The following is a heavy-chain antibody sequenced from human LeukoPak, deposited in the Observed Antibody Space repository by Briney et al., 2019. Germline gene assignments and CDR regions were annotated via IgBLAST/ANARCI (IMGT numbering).Heavy chain of an antibody. J-gene: IGHJ4*02. CDR3: VRRLAVAGTFDS. CDR1: GFTFNDFW. Sequence: PGGSLRLSCVASGFTFNDFWMHWVRQAPGTGLVWVSRISGDGTTTNYAEFVKGRSSISRDNAKNTLYLQMNSLRVEDTAMYYCVRRLAVAGTFDSWGQGTLVSVSS. V-gene: IGHV3-74*01. D-gene: IGHD6-19*01. CDR2: ISGDGTTT.